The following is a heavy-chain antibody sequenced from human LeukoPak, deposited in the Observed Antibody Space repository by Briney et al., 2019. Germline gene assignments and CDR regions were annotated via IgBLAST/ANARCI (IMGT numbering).Heavy chain of an antibody. CDR3: ALIPGGSWAFDF. CDR1: EYTFSVYH. Sequence: GASVKVSCKASEYTFSVYHIHWVRLAPGQGLEWMAWINPNSGGTNYAQKFQGRVTMTRDMSISTVYMEVSSLRFDDTAVYYCALIPGGSWAFDFWGQGTLVSVSS. J-gene: IGHJ4*02. D-gene: IGHD6-13*01. V-gene: IGHV1-2*02. CDR2: INPNSGGT.